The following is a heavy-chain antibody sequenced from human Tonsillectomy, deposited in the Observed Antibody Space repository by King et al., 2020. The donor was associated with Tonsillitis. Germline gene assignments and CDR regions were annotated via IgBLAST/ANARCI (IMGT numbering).Heavy chain of an antibody. V-gene: IGHV3-23*04. D-gene: IGHD3-22*01. J-gene: IGHJ3*01. CDR1: GFTFSNYA. Sequence: VQLVESGGGLVQPGGSLRLSCAASGFTFSNYAMSWVRQAPGKGLEWVSDISGPGGATYYADYVKGRFTISRDNYKNTLYLQMNSLRAEDTAVYYCAKRYYDSGGYYTDAFDVWGQGTMVPVSS. CDR3: AKRYYDSGGYYTDAFDV. CDR2: ISGPGGAT.